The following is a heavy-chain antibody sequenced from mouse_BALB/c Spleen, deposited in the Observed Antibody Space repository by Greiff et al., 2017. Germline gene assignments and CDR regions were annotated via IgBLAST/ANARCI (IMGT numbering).Heavy chain of an antibody. V-gene: IGHV2-9-2*01. CDR3: VRGYGSSYEDYYAMDY. CDR2: IWTGGGT. Sequence: VQLVESGPGLVAPSQSLSITCTVSGFSLTSYDISWIRQPPGKGLEWLGVIWTGGGTNYNSAFMSRLSISKDNSKSQVFLKMNSLQTDDTAIYYCVRGYGSSYEDYYAMDYWGQGTSVTVSS. CDR1: GFSLTSYD. J-gene: IGHJ4*01. D-gene: IGHD1-1*01.